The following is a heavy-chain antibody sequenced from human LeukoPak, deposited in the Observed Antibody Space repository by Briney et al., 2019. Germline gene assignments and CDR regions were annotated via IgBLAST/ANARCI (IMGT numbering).Heavy chain of an antibody. CDR1: GYTFTSYW. V-gene: IGHV5-51*01. Sequence: GESLQISCKASGYTFTSYWIGWVRQLPGKGLEWMGIIYPDDSETKYSPSFQGRVTISADKSVTTAYLQWSSLKASDTAMYYCAKRDCSKTTCYSIGDAFDVWGQGTMVTVSS. D-gene: IGHD2-2*01. J-gene: IGHJ3*01. CDR3: AKRDCSKTTCYSIGDAFDV. CDR2: IYPDDSET.